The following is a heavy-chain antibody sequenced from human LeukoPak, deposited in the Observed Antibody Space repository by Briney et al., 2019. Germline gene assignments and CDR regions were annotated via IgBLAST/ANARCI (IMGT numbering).Heavy chain of an antibody. D-gene: IGHD4-11*01. Sequence: PGGSLRLSCAASGFTFSSYAMSWVRQAPGKGLEWVSAVSGSGGSTYYADSVKGRFTISRDNSKNTLYLQMNSLRAEDTAVYYCAKDSYSNSYYYYYYGMDVWGQGTTVTVSS. CDR1: GFTFSSYA. CDR2: VSGSGGST. V-gene: IGHV3-23*01. J-gene: IGHJ6*02. CDR3: AKDSYSNSYYYYYYGMDV.